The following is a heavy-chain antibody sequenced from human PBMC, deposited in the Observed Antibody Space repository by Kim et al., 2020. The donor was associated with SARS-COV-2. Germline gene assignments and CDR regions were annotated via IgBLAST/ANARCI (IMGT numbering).Heavy chain of an antibody. V-gene: IGHV3-48*02. J-gene: IGHJ6*02. CDR2: ISSSSSTI. Sequence: GGSLRLSCAASGFTFSSYSMNWVRQAPGKGLEWVSYISSSSSTIYYADSVKGRFTISRDNAKNSLYLQMNSLRDEDTAVYYCARGQVELPSQSYYYYYYGMDVWGQGTTVTVSS. D-gene: IGHD2-15*01. CDR3: ARGQVELPSQSYYYYYYGMDV. CDR1: GFTFSSYS.